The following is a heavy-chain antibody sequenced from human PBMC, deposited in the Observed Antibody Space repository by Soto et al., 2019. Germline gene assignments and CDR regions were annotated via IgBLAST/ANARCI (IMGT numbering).Heavy chain of an antibody. J-gene: IGHJ6*02. D-gene: IGHD6-6*01. CDR2: IYYSGST. Sequence: SETLSLTCTVSGGSVSSGSYYWSWIRQPPGKGLEWIGYIYYSGSTNYNPSLKSRVTISVDTSKNQFSLKLSSVTAADTAVYYCARDRGPQLGGGYYYSYGMDVWGQGTTVTVSS. V-gene: IGHV4-61*01. CDR1: GGSVSSGSYY. CDR3: ARDRGPQLGGGYYYSYGMDV.